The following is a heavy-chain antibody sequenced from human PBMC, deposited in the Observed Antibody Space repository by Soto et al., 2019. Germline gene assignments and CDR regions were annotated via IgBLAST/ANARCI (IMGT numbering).Heavy chain of an antibody. CDR2: INHSEST. V-gene: IGHV4-34*01. Sequence: SETLSLTCAVYGGSFSGYYWSWIRQPPGKGLEWIGEINHSESTNYNPSLKSRVTISVDTSKNQFSLKLSSVTAADKAVYYCARGHEAQGENWFDPWGQGTLVTVSS. J-gene: IGHJ5*02. CDR1: GGSFSGYY. CDR3: ARGHEAQGENWFDP.